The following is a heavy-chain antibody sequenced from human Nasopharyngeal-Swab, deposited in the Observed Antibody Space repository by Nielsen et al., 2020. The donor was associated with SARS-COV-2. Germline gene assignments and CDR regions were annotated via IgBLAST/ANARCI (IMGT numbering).Heavy chain of an antibody. V-gene: IGHV4-59*01. Sequence: SETLSLTCTVSGGSISSYYLSWIRQPPGKGLEWIGYIYYSGSTNYNPSLKSRVTISVDTSKNQFSLKLSSVTAADTAVYYCARSEIAAGRPYYYYGMDVWGQGTTVTVSS. D-gene: IGHD6-13*01. CDR1: GGSISSYY. CDR2: IYYSGST. J-gene: IGHJ6*02. CDR3: ARSEIAAGRPYYYYGMDV.